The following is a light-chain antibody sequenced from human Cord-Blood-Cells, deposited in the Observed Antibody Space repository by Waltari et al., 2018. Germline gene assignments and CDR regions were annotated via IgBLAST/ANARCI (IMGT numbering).Light chain of an antibody. CDR3: SSYTSSSTLV. CDR2: DVS. V-gene: IGLV2-14*01. J-gene: IGLJ2*01. Sequence: QSALTQPASVSGSPGQSITISCTGTSSDVGGYNYVSWYHQHPGKAPKLMIYDVSNRPSGVSNRFSASKSGNAASLTISGLQAEDEADYYCSSYTSSSTLVFGGGTKLTVL. CDR1: SSDVGGYNY.